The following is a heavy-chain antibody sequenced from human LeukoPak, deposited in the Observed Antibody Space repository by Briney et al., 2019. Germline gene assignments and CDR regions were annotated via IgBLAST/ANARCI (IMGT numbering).Heavy chain of an antibody. J-gene: IGHJ6*02. CDR2: INPNSGGT. CDR1: GYTFTGYY. CDR3: ARDSGIAAAGSRYGMDV. Sequence: ASVKVSCKASGYTFTGYYMHRVRQAPGQGLEWMGWINPNSGGTNYAQKFQGRVTMTRDTSISTAYMELSRLRSDDTAVYYCARDSGIAAAGSRYGMDVWGQGTLVTVSS. V-gene: IGHV1-2*02. D-gene: IGHD6-13*01.